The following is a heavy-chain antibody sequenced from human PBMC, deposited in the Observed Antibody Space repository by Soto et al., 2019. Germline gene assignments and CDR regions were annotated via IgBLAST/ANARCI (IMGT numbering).Heavy chain of an antibody. J-gene: IGHJ3*02. CDR3: TRLPREWFRIPPLDI. CDR2: IASKTYGATR. CDR1: ACRFRDYA. V-gene: IGHV3-49*04. D-gene: IGHD2-8*01. Sequence: PEGTLRLPGPRFACRFRDYAVTWVRQTPGKGLGRFGFIASKTYGATRDYAASVKGRFIISRDDPNSNAYLQMNGLTIEDTAVYFCTRLPREWFRIPPLDIWGQGTRVTVSS.